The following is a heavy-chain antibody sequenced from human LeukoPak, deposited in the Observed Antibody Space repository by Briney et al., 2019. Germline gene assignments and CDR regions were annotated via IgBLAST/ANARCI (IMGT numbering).Heavy chain of an antibody. CDR2: IKQDGSEK. CDR1: GFTFSSYW. CDR3: ARGQRAIGYCSSTSCSFGMDV. J-gene: IGHJ6*04. V-gene: IGHV3-7*03. D-gene: IGHD2-2*01. Sequence: GGSLRLSCAASGFTFSSYWMSWVRQAPGKGLELVANIKQDGSEKYYVDSVKGRFTISRDNAKNSLYLQMNSLRAEDTAVYYCARGQRAIGYCSSTSCSFGMDVWGKGTTVTVSS.